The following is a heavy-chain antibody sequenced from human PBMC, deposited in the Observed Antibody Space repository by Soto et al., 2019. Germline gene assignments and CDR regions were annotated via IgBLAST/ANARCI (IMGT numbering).Heavy chain of an antibody. CDR1: GYTFTSYG. Sequence: ASVKVSCKASGYTFTSYGMSWVRKAPGRGLVWVVCICAYNRQTNYAQKLQGRVTMTTDTSTSTAYMALRSLRSDDTAVYYCARVKITMVRGFDETVISGQGTTVTVSS. V-gene: IGHV1-18*01. CDR3: ARVKITMVRGFDETVI. CDR2: ICAYNRQT. D-gene: IGHD3-10*01. J-gene: IGHJ6*02.